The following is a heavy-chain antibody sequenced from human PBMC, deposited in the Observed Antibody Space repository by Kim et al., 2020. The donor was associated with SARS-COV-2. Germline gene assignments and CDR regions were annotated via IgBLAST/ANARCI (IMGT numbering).Heavy chain of an antibody. Sequence: GGSLRLSCAASGFTFSSYGMHWVRQAPGKGLEWVSVIWNDGSTKYYADSVKGRFTISRDNSKNTLYLQMNSLRAEDTAVYYCARVAGYDAFDIWGQGGMVTVSS. CDR3: ARVAGYDAFDI. CDR1: GFTFSSYG. J-gene: IGHJ3*02. D-gene: IGHD6-19*01. V-gene: IGHV3-33*01. CDR2: IWNDGSTK.